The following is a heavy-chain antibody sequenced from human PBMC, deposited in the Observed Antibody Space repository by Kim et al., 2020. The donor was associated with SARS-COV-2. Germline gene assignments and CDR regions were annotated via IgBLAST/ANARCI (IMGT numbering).Heavy chain of an antibody. D-gene: IGHD3-22*01. J-gene: IGHJ6*02. CDR3: VKYYKAYYFDRYGLIPYYYGLDV. V-gene: IGHV3-9*01. CDR2: LTWNSGDI. Sequence: GGSLRLSCVASGFTFGDYAMHWVRQAPGKGLEWVSGLTWNSGDIGYADSVKGRFTISRDNAKNSLFLQMHSLRPEDTALYYCVKYYKAYYFDRYGLIPYYYGLDVWGQGTTVTVSS. CDR1: GFTFGDYA.